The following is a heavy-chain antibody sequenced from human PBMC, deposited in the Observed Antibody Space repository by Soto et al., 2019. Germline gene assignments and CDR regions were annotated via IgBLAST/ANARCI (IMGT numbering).Heavy chain of an antibody. CDR2: ISAYNGNT. D-gene: IGHD3-3*01. CDR3: SRYTFTPDYDFGSVYKTGSAP. Sequence: ASVKVSCKASGYTFTSYGISWVRQAPGQGLEWMGWISAYNGNTNYAQKLQGRVTMTTDTSTSTAYMELRSLRSDDTAVYYCSRYTFTPDYDFGSVYKTGSAPWGKGTLVPVSP. V-gene: IGHV1-18*01. J-gene: IGHJ5*02. CDR1: GYTFTSYG.